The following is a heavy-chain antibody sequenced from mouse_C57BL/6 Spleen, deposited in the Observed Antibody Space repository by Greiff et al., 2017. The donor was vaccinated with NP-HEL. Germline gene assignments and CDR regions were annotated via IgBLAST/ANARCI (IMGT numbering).Heavy chain of an antibody. CDR2: ILPGSGST. CDR1: GYTFTGYW. J-gene: IGHJ1*03. D-gene: IGHD1-1*01. Sequence: QVQLQQSGAELMKPGASVKLSCKATGYTFTGYWIEWVKQRPGHGLEWIGEILPGSGSTNYNEKFKGKATFTADTSSNTAYMQLSSLTTVDSAIYYCAGRGSSYGSSLWYFDVWGTGTTVTVSS. V-gene: IGHV1-9*01. CDR3: AGRGSSYGSSLWYFDV.